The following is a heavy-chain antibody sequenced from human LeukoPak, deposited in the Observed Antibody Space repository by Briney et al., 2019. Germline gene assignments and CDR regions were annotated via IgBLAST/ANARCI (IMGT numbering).Heavy chain of an antibody. CDR3: ARSNQADDY. J-gene: IGHJ4*02. CDR2: INPGGSSI. Sequence: GGSLRLSCAASGFTFSSYAMSWVRQVPGKGLVWVARINPGGSSITYADSVKGRFTISRDNAKNTLYLQMDSLRAEDTGVYYCARSNQADDYWGQGTLVTVSS. D-gene: IGHD1-14*01. CDR1: GFTFSSYA. V-gene: IGHV3-74*01.